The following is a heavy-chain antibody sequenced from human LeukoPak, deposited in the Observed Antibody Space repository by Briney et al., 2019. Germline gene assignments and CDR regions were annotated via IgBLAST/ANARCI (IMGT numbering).Heavy chain of an antibody. V-gene: IGHV3-30*18. CDR3: AKEGTRSHSQWAFDF. D-gene: IGHD6-19*01. Sequence: PGRSLRLSCAASGFAFGNYTMHWVRQAPGQGLEWVAVISDGGTHLYYADSVKGRFTISRDNSESTMYLQMNSLRVEDTAVYYCAKEGTRSHSQWAFDFWGQGTMVTVSS. CDR2: ISDGGTHL. CDR1: GFAFGNYT. J-gene: IGHJ3*01.